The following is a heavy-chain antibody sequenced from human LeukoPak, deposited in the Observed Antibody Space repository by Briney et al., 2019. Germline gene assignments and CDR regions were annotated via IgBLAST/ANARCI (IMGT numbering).Heavy chain of an antibody. V-gene: IGHV5-51*01. Sequence: GESLKISCKGSGYSFTSYWIGWVRQMPGKGLEWMGIIYPGDSDTRYSPSFQGQVTISADKSISTAYLQWSSLKASDTAMYYCARSLTIFGVVHLYYFDYWGQGTLVTVSS. D-gene: IGHD3-3*01. CDR3: ARSLTIFGVVHLYYFDY. J-gene: IGHJ4*02. CDR1: GYSFTSYW. CDR2: IYPGDSDT.